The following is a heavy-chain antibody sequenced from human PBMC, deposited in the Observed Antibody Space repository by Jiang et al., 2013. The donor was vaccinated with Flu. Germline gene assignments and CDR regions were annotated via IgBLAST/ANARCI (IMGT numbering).Heavy chain of an antibody. CDR3: ARDSAYSGYDLYYYYGMDI. Sequence: VKKPGASVKVSCKASGYTFTSYGISWVRQAPGQGLEWVGWISDHNGNTNSGQKFQGRVTMSTDTSTTTAYMELRSLRSDDTAVYYCARDSAYSGYDLYYYYGMDIWGQGTTVTVSS. CDR1: GYTFTSYG. CDR2: ISDHNGNT. V-gene: IGHV1-18*01. J-gene: IGHJ6*02. D-gene: IGHD5-12*01.